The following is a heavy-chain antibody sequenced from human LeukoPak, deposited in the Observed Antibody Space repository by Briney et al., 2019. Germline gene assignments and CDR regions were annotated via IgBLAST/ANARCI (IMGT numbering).Heavy chain of an antibody. V-gene: IGHV3-21*06. CDR1: GFKFSTYT. J-gene: IGHJ3*01. Sequence: GGSLRLSCLASGFKFSTYTMTWVRQAPGKGLEWVSSISTARSYISYADSVRGRFTISRDNAQNSLYLELTSLRAEDTALYYCARRDKYFYGFDVWGQGTMVTVSA. D-gene: IGHD3-3*01. CDR3: ARRDKYFYGFDV. CDR2: ISTARSYI.